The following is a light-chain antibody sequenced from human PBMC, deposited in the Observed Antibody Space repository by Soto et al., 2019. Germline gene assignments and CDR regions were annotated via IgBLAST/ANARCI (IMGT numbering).Light chain of an antibody. CDR2: RAS. CDR1: QTISSSF. Sequence: EIVLTQSPGTLSLSPGERATLSCRASQTISSSFLAWYQQKPGQAPRLLIYRASRRAPGIPDRLSGSGSWTEVTLTISRLEPEDFSVYYCHQFGSSPLDTFGPGTKVEIK. J-gene: IGKJ3*01. V-gene: IGKV3-20*01. CDR3: HQFGSSPLDT.